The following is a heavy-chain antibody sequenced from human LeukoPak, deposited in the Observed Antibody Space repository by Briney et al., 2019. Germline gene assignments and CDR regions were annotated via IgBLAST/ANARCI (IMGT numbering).Heavy chain of an antibody. CDR3: ARRPKHRWGMYSSGWYAFDY. Sequence: GSLRLSCAASGFTFSSYWMSWVRQAPGKGLEWVANIKQDGSEKYYVDSVKGRFTISRDKAKNSLYLQMNSLRAEDTAVYYCARRPKHRWGMYSSGWYAFDYWGQGTLVTVSS. J-gene: IGHJ4*02. CDR1: GFTFSSYW. CDR2: IKQDGSEK. V-gene: IGHV3-7*01. D-gene: IGHD6-19*01.